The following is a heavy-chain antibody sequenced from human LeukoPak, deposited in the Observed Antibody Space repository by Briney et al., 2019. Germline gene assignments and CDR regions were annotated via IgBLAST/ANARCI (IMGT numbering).Heavy chain of an antibody. Sequence: GASVKVSCKASGYTFTCYYMHWVRRAPGQGLEWMGWINPNSGGTNYAQKFQGRVTMTRDTSISTAYMELSRLRSDDTAVYYCARGSKQPRAAAHDYWGQGTLVTVSS. D-gene: IGHD6-13*01. CDR1: GYTFTCYY. V-gene: IGHV1-2*02. J-gene: IGHJ4*02. CDR3: ARGSKQPRAAAHDY. CDR2: INPNSGGT.